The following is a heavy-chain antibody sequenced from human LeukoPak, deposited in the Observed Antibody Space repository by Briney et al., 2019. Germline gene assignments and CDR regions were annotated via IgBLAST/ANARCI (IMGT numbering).Heavy chain of an antibody. D-gene: IGHD4-11*01. CDR2: IWSDGTNS. V-gene: IGHV3-33*06. CDR3: AKDAQRGFDYSNSLDK. Sequence: SCKASGYTFTGYYMHWVRQAPGQGLEWVAVIWSDGTNSYYGDPVKGRFTISRDNFQRTVYLQMNSLRAEDTAVYYCAKDAQRGFDYSNSLDKWGQGTLVTVSS. CDR1: GYTFTGYY. J-gene: IGHJ4*02.